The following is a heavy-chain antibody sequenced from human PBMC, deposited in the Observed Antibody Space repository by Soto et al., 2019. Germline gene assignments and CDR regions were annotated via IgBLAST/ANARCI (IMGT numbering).Heavy chain of an antibody. CDR1: GFTFSSYG. CDR3: ARDGSAHLWFGEYGRDV. CDR2: IWYDGSNK. D-gene: IGHD3-10*01. J-gene: IGHJ6*02. Sequence: GGSLRLSCAASGFTFSSYGMHWVRQAPGKGLEWVAVIWYDGSNKYYADSVKGRFTISRDNSKNTLYLQMNSLRAEDTAVYYCARDGSAHLWFGEYGRDVWGQGTTVTVSS. V-gene: IGHV3-33*08.